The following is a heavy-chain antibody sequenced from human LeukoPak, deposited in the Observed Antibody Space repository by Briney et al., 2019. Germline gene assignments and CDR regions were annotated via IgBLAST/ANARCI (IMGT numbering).Heavy chain of an antibody. D-gene: IGHD3-10*01. CDR3: AKISGSGGSHSDY. V-gene: IGHV3-23*01. CDR2: IGGSGGGT. J-gene: IGHJ4*02. CDR1: GFTFSSFV. Sequence: PGGSLKLSCAASGFTFSSFVMSWVRQAPGKGLEWVSSIGGSGGGTYYADSVKGRFTISRDNSKNTLYLLMNSLRGDDTALYYCAKISGSGGSHSDYWGQGTLVTVSS.